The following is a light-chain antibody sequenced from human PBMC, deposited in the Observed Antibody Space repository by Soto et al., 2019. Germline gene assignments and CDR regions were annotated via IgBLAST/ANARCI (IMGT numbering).Light chain of an antibody. Sequence: SYELTQPLSVSVALGQTARITCGGNNIGSKNVHWYQQKPGQAPVLVIYRDSNRPSGIPERFSGSNSGNTATLTISRAQAGDEADYYCQVWDSSTVVFGTGTKVPVL. CDR2: RDS. V-gene: IGLV3-9*01. J-gene: IGLJ1*01. CDR1: NIGSKN. CDR3: QVWDSSTVV.